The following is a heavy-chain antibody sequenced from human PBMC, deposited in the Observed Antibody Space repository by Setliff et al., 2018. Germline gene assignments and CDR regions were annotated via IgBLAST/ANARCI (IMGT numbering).Heavy chain of an antibody. CDR2: ISGDGITI. D-gene: IGHD3-10*01. J-gene: IGHJ6*02. CDR3: ARDGVFYAMDV. CDR1: GFSFTDYY. Sequence: PGGSLRLSCAASGFSFTDYYMSWVRQAPGKGLEWLSKISGDGITIYYADSVRGRFTISRDNAKDSLYLQMNSLRAEDTALYYCARDGVFYAMDVWGRGTTVTVSS. V-gene: IGHV3-11*04.